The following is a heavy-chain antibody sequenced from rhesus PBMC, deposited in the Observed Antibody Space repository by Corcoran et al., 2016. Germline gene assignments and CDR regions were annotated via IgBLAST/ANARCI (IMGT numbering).Heavy chain of an antibody. J-gene: IGHJ4*01. Sequence: EVQLVESGGGLVQHGGSLRLSCAASGFTFRSYGLSWVRQAPGKGLEWVSYISNGGGSTHYADSVKGRFTISRDNSKNTLSLQMNSLRAEDTAVYYCAKGDSSFFDYWGQGVLVTVSS. V-gene: IGHV3S5*01. CDR3: AKGDSSFFDY. CDR2: ISNGGGST. D-gene: IGHD6-13*01. CDR1: GFTFRSYG.